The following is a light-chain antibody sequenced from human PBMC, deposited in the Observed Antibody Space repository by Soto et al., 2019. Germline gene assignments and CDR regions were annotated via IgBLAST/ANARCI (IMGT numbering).Light chain of an antibody. CDR1: QSVSSY. Sequence: ESVLTQSPATLSLSPGERATLSCRASQSVSSYLAWYQQKPGQAPRLLIYDASNRATGIPARFSGSGSGTDFNLTISGLEPNDCAVYYCQARSNWPPETFGQGTKVEIK. J-gene: IGKJ1*01. V-gene: IGKV3-11*01. CDR2: DAS. CDR3: QARSNWPPET.